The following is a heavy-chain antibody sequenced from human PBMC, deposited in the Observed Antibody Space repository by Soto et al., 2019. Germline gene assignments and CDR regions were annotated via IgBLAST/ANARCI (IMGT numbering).Heavy chain of an antibody. V-gene: IGHV3-21*04. J-gene: IGHJ4*02. CDR1: GFNVPGYS. CDR2: ISSGSHYI. Sequence: GGSLRPSGAAPGFNVPGYSMNWVRQGPGKGLEWVASISSGSHYIYYADSVRGRFTISRDNAGDSLYLQMNSLGAGDTAVYFCARDQSQGQMLLPYFDYWGQGTLVTVSS. CDR3: ARDQSQGQMLLPYFDY. D-gene: IGHD3-10*02.